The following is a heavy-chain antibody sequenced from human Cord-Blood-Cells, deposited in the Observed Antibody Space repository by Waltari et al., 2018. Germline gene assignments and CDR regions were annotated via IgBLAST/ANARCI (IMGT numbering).Heavy chain of an antibody. Sequence: QVQLQQWGAGLLKPSETLSLTCAVYGGSFSGYYWSWIRQPPGKGLEWIGEINHSGSTNYSPSRKSRVTISVDTSKNQFSLKLSSVTAADTAVYYCARGAGIAAAGNWGQGTLVTVSS. D-gene: IGHD6-13*01. CDR3: ARGAGIAAAGN. CDR1: GGSFSGYY. J-gene: IGHJ4*02. CDR2: INHSGST. V-gene: IGHV4-34*01.